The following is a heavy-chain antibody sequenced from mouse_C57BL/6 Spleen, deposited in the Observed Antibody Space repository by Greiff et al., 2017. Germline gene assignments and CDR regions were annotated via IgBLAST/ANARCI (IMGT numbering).Heavy chain of an antibody. CDR1: GFTFSDYG. J-gene: IGHJ2*01. CDR2: ISSGSSTI. D-gene: IGHD2-3*01. Sequence: EVQLVESGGGLVKPGGSLKLSCAASGFTFSDYGMHWVRQAPEKGLEWVAYISSGSSTIYYADTVKGRFTISRDNAKNTLFLQMTSLRSEDTAMYYCARDGYYVFDYWGQGTTRTVSS. V-gene: IGHV5-17*01. CDR3: ARDGYYVFDY.